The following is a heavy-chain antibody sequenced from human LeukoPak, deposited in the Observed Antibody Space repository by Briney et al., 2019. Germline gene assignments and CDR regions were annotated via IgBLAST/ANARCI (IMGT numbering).Heavy chain of an antibody. J-gene: IGHJ5*02. V-gene: IGHV3-21*01. CDR1: GFTFSSYS. Sequence: PGGSLRLSCVASGFTFSSYSMNWVRQAPGKGLEWVASFSSSSTDIHNADSMKGRFTISRDNPKKSLYLQMNSLRAEDTAVYYCAKGEVWFDPWGKGTLVTV. CDR3: AKGEVWFDP. CDR2: FSSSSTDI.